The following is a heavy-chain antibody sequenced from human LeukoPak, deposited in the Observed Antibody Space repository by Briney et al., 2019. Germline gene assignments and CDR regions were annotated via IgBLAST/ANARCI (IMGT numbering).Heavy chain of an antibody. Sequence: PVGSLRLSCAASGFRFTNYWMTWVRQAPGKRLEWVAIIKSDGSDKYYVDSVKGRFTISRDNAKNSLYLQMNSLRAEDTAFYYCAKNGGWTFDYWGQGILVTVSS. V-gene: IGHV3-7*03. CDR2: IKSDGSDK. CDR3: AKNGGWTFDY. D-gene: IGHD6-19*01. CDR1: GFRFTNYW. J-gene: IGHJ4*02.